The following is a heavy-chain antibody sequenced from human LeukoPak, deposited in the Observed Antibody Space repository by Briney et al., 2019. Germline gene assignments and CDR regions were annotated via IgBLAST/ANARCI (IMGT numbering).Heavy chain of an antibody. CDR2: ISYDGSNK. CDR3: ARDSPYSSSWYMILYYFDY. Sequence: QAGGSLRLSCAASGFTFSSYAMHWVRQAPGKGLEWVAVISYDGSNKYYADSVKGRFTISRDNSKNTLYLQMNSLRAEDTAVYYCARDSPYSSSWYMILYYFDYWGQGTLVTVSS. J-gene: IGHJ4*02. V-gene: IGHV3-30-3*01. D-gene: IGHD6-13*01. CDR1: GFTFSSYA.